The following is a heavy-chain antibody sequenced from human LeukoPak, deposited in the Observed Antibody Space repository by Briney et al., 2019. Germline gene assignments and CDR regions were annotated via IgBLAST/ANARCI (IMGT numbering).Heavy chain of an antibody. D-gene: IGHD4-17*01. Sequence: SVKVSCKASGGTFCSYAISWVRQAPGQGRVWMGGVIPIFGSDNYAQKFEGRVTITAGESTSTANMELSSLRPEDTPVYYCALTTVTTPYYFDYWGQGTLVTASS. CDR2: VIPIFGSD. CDR3: ALTTVTTPYYFDY. CDR1: GGTFCSYA. J-gene: IGHJ4*02. V-gene: IGHV1-69*13.